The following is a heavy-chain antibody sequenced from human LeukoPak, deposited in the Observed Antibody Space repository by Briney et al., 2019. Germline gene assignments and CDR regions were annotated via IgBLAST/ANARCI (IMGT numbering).Heavy chain of an antibody. D-gene: IGHD6-6*01. CDR3: ATGVYSSSPDAFDI. V-gene: IGHV1-24*01. CDR1: GYTLTELS. J-gene: IGHJ3*02. Sequence: ASVTVSCKVSGYTLTELSMHWVRQAPGKGLEWMGGFDPEDGETIYAQKFQGRVTMTEDTSTDTAYMELSSLRSEDTAVYYCATGVYSSSPDAFDIWGQGTMVTVSS. CDR2: FDPEDGET.